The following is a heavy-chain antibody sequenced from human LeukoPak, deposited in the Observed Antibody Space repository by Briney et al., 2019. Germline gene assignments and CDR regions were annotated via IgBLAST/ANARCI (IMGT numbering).Heavy chain of an antibody. D-gene: IGHD1-26*01. V-gene: IGHV4-4*07. CDR1: GDSIDSSS. CDR3: ANWVGNWFDP. Sequence: SETLSLTCTVFGDSIDSSSWAWIRQPVGKGLEWIGRIYLGGRPIYNPSLKTRVIMTVDTSTNQFLLWLRSVTAADTATYYCANWVGNWFDPWGQGTLVTVSS. J-gene: IGHJ5*02. CDR2: IYLGGRP.